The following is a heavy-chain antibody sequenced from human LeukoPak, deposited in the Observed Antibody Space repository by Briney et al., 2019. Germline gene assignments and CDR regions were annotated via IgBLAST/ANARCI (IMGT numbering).Heavy chain of an antibody. D-gene: IGHD3-3*01. Sequence: GGSLRLSCAASGFTFSSYGMHWIRQAPGKGLEWVAVIWYDGSNKYYADSVKGRCTISRDNSKNTLYLQMNSLRTEDTGVYYCARDLTLRFLEWLSTLDYWGQATLVTVSS. CDR1: GFTFSSYG. CDR2: IWYDGSNK. CDR3: ARDLTLRFLEWLSTLDY. V-gene: IGHV3-33*01. J-gene: IGHJ4*02.